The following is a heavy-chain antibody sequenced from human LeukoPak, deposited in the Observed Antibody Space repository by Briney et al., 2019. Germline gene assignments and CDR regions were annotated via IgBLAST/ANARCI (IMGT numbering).Heavy chain of an antibody. V-gene: IGHV1-69*13. D-gene: IGHD1-26*01. CDR1: GGTFSSDA. CDR3: AREGRETYAFDI. J-gene: IGHJ3*02. Sequence: GASVKVSCKASGGTFSSDAISWVRQTPGQGLEWMGGIIPMFGTPNYPQKFQGRVTITADESATTAYMELSSLRSEDTAVYYCAREGRETYAFDIWGQGTMVTVSS. CDR2: IIPMFGTP.